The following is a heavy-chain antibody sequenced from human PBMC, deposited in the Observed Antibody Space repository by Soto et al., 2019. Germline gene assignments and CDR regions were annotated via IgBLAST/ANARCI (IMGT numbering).Heavy chain of an antibody. J-gene: IGHJ6*02. D-gene: IGHD5-18*01. V-gene: IGHV4-39*01. CDR2: IYYSGST. CDR3: ARQWRMWDTAMEPSYGMDV. CDR1: GGSISSSSYY. Sequence: QLQLQESGPGLVKPSETLSLTCTVSGGSISSSSYYWGWIRQPPGKGLEWIGSIYYSGSTYYNPSLKRRVTISVDTSKNQFSLKLSSVTAADTAVYYCARQWRMWDTAMEPSYGMDVWGQGTTVTVSS.